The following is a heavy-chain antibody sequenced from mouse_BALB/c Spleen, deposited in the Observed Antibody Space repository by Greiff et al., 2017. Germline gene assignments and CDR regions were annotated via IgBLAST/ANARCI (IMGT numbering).Heavy chain of an antibody. CDR2: INPDSSTI. Sequence: GVDFSRYWMSWVRQAPGKGLEWIGEINPDSSTINYTPSLKDKFIISRDNAKNTLYLQMSKVRSEDTALYYCARRGMITTGYAMDYWGQGTSVTVSS. D-gene: IGHD2-4*01. J-gene: IGHJ4*01. CDR3: ARRGMITTGYAMDY. CDR1: GVDFSRYW. V-gene: IGHV4-1*02.